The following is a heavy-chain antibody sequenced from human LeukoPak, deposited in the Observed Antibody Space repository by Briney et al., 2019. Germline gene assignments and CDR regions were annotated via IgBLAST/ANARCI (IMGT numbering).Heavy chain of an antibody. CDR3: ARDASAYYYDSSGYRFNY. V-gene: IGHV1-69*05. CDR1: GGTFSSYA. D-gene: IGHD3-22*01. CDR2: IIPIFGTA. Sequence: SVKVSCKASGGTFSSYAISWVRQAPGQGLEWMGRIIPIFGTANYAQKFQGRVTITTDESTSTAYMELSSLRSEDTAVYYCARDASAYYYDSSGYRFNYWGQGTLVTVSS. J-gene: IGHJ4*02.